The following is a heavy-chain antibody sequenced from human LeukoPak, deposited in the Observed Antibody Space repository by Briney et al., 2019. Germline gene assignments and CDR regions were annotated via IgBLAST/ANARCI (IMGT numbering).Heavy chain of an antibody. CDR3: ARKGGVRESWDYYYYYMDV. CDR2: MNPNSGNT. D-gene: IGHD3-10*01. V-gene: IGHV1-8*02. CDR1: GYTFSNYD. Sequence: ASVKVSCKASGYTFSNYDINWVRQATGQGLEWMGWMNPNSGNTGYAQKFQGRVTMTRNTSISTAYMELSSLRSEDTAVYYCARKGGVRESWDYYYYYMDVWGKGTTVTISS. J-gene: IGHJ6*03.